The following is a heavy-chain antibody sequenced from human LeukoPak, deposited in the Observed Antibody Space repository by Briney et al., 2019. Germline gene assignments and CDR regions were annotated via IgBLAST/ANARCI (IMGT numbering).Heavy chain of an antibody. D-gene: IGHD3-22*01. Sequence: GRSLRLFCSASGFTFSSYGMHWVRQAPGKGLEWVAVISYDGSNKYYADSVKGRFTISRDNSKNTLYLQMNSLRAEDTAVYYCAKGRGYYLAYWGQGTLVTVSS. CDR2: ISYDGSNK. J-gene: IGHJ4*02. V-gene: IGHV3-30*18. CDR1: GFTFSSYG. CDR3: AKGRGYYLAY.